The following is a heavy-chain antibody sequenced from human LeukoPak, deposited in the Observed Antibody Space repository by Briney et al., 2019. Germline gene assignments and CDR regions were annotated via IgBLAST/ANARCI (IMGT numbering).Heavy chain of an antibody. J-gene: IGHJ6*02. CDR1: GFTFSSYA. V-gene: IGHV3-23*01. CDR3: AKDRPDHYYYYYGMDV. CDR2: ISGSGGST. D-gene: IGHD1-14*01. Sequence: GGSLRLSCAASGFTFSSYAMSWVRQAPGKGLEWVSAISGSGGSTYYADSVKGRFTISRDNSKNTLYLQMNSLRAEDTAVYYCAKDRPDHYYYYYGMDVRGQGTTVTVSS.